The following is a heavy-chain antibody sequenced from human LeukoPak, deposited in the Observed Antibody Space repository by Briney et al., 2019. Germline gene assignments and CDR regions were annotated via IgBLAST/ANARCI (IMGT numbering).Heavy chain of an antibody. J-gene: IGHJ4*02. CDR1: GGSIRSGGYY. CDR2: IYYSGST. Sequence: PSQTLSLTCIVSGGSIRSGGYYWNWIRQYPGKGLEWIGYIYYSGSTYYNPSLKSRVTISVDTSKNQFSLKLSSVTAADTAVYYCALAGVDSSSSGPNFDYWGQGTLVTVSS. CDR3: ALAGVDSSSSGPNFDY. V-gene: IGHV4-31*03. D-gene: IGHD6-6*01.